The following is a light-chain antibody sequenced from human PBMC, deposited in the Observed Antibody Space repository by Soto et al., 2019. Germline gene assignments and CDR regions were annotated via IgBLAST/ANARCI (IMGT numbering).Light chain of an antibody. Sequence: EIVLTQSAGTLSLSPGERDTLSCRASQSVSSSYLAWYQQKPGQAPRLLIYGASSRATGIPDRFSGSGSGTDFTLTISRLGPEDFALYYCQQYGSAPWTFGQGTKV. J-gene: IGKJ1*01. CDR1: QSVSSSY. V-gene: IGKV3-20*01. CDR2: GAS. CDR3: QQYGSAPWT.